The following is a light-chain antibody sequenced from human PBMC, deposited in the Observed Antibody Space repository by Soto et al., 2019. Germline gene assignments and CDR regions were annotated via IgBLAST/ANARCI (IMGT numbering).Light chain of an antibody. CDR3: LQYASSPRT. CDR2: HAS. J-gene: IGKJ4*01. Sequence: EIVLTQSRGTLSLSPGERATLSCRASQSVGNNFLAWYQQKLGQAPRLLIHHASSRATGIPDRFSGSGSGTDFTLTISRLAPEDFAVYYCLQYASSPRTFGGGTKVEIK. CDR1: QSVGNNF. V-gene: IGKV3-20*01.